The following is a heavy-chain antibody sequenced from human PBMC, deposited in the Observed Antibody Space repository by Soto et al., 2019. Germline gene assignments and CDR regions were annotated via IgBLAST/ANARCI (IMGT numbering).Heavy chain of an antibody. Sequence: QVQLVESGGGVVQPGRSLRLSCAASGFTFSNYGMHWFRQAPVKGLEWVALISYDGYNKYYADSVKGRFTISRDSSKSTLYLQMDSLKAEDTAVYYCAKDPANVEIHGAFDYWGQGTLVTVSS. J-gene: IGHJ4*02. V-gene: IGHV3-30*18. CDR2: ISYDGYNK. CDR1: GFTFSNYG. D-gene: IGHD4-17*01. CDR3: AKDPANVEIHGAFDY.